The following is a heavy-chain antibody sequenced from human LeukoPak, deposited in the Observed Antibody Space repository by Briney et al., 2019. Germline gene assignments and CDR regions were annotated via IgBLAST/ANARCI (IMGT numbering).Heavy chain of an antibody. CDR2: IYSSGST. D-gene: IGHD3-22*01. CDR1: GGSISSYY. J-gene: IGHJ4*02. Sequence: SETLSLTCTVSGGSISSYYWSWIRQPAGKGLEWIGRIYSSGSTNYNPSLKSRVTISVDTSKNQFSLKLSSVTAADTAVYYCARQNYYDSSGYYRFDYWGQGTLVTVSS. V-gene: IGHV4-4*07. CDR3: ARQNYYDSSGYYRFDY.